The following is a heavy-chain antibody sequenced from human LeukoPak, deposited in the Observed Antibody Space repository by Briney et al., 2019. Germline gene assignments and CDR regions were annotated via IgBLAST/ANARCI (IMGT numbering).Heavy chain of an antibody. CDR1: GGSISGDH. V-gene: IGHV4-59*01. J-gene: IGHJ3*02. CDR3: ARDRSINAFDI. Sequence: SETLSLTCTVSGGSISGDHWSCIRQPPGKGLEWIGYMSPSGSTNYNPSLKSRGTIFRDTSKNQFFLKLSAVTAADTAVYYCARDRSINAFDIWGQGTVVTVSA. CDR2: MSPSGST. D-gene: IGHD2-21*01.